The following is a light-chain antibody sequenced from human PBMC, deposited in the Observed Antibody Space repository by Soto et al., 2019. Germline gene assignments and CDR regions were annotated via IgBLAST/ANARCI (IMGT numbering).Light chain of an antibody. V-gene: IGKV1-5*01. CDR3: QQYNSYLFT. CDR1: QSISSW. CDR2: DAS. Sequence: DIQMTQSPSTLSASVGDRVTITCRANQSISSWLAWYQQKPGKAPKLLIYDASSLESGVPSRFSGSGSETEFTLTISSLQPDDFATYYCQQYNSYLFTFGPGTKVDIK. J-gene: IGKJ3*01.